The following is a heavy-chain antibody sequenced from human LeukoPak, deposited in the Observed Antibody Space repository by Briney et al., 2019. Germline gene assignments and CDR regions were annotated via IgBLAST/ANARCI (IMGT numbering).Heavy chain of an antibody. J-gene: IGHJ4*02. V-gene: IGHV3-21*01. D-gene: IGHD3-10*01. CDR1: GFTFSSYS. CDR2: ISSTSSYI. Sequence: GGSLRLSCAASGFTFSSYSMNWVRQAPGKGLEWVSSISSTSSYIYYADSVKGRFTISRDNAKNSLYLQMNSLRAEDTAVYYCARASLISYYYGSGSPDYWGQGTLVTVSS. CDR3: ARASLISYYYGSGSPDY.